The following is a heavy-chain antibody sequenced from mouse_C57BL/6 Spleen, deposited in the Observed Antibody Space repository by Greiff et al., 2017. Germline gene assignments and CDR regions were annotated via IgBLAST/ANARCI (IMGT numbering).Heavy chain of an antibody. J-gene: IGHJ4*01. CDR2: IHPSDSAT. Sequence: QVQLQQPGAELVKPGASVKVSCKASGYTFTSYWMHWVKQRPGQGLEWIGRIHPSDSATNYNQQFKGKATLTVDKSTSTAYMQLSNLRSEDSAVYYCAMEGYYGSSPYAMDYWGQGTSVTVSS. CDR1: GYTFTSYW. V-gene: IGHV1-74*01. D-gene: IGHD1-1*01. CDR3: AMEGYYGSSPYAMDY.